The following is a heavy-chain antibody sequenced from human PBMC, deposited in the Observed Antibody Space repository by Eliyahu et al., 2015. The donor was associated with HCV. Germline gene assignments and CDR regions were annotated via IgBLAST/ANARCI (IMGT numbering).Heavy chain of an antibody. J-gene: IGHJ6*02. CDR2: ISSSSSYI. D-gene: IGHD3-10*01. CDR3: ARLSMVRGVSAFYYYYGMDV. V-gene: IGHV3-21*01. CDR1: GFTFSSYS. Sequence: EVQLVESGGGLVKPGGSLRLSCAASGFTFSSYSMNWVRQAPRKGLEWVSSISSSSSYIYYADSVKGRFTISRDNAKNSLYLQMNSLRAEDTAVYYCARLSMVRGVSAFYYYYGMDVWGQGTTVTVSS.